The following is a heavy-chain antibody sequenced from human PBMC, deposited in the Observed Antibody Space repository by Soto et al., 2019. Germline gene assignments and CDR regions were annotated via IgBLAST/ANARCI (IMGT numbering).Heavy chain of an antibody. CDR1: GGSISSGGYS. CDR3: ARGRAGTYYYYYGMDV. CDR2: IYHSGST. V-gene: IGHV4-30-2*01. Sequence: SETLSLTCAVSGGSISSGGYSWSWIRQPPGKGLEWIGYIYHSGSTYYNPSLKSRVTISVDRSKNQFSLKLSSVTAADTAVYYCARGRAGTYYYYYGMDVWGQGTAVTVSS. J-gene: IGHJ6*02. D-gene: IGHD1-1*01.